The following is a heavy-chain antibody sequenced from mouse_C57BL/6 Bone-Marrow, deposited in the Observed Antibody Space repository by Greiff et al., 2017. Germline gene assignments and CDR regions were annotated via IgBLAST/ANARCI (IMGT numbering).Heavy chain of an antibody. V-gene: IGHV1-50*01. D-gene: IGHD1-1*01. J-gene: IGHJ1*03. CDR2: IDPSDSYT. CDR1: GYTFTSYW. CDR3: ASDGITTVVATDWYFDV. Sequence: VQLQQPGAELVKPGASVKLSCKASGYTFTSYWMQWVKQRPGQGLEWIGEIDPSDSYTNYNPKFKGKATLTVDTSSSTAYMQLSSLTSEDSAVYYCASDGITTVVATDWYFDVWGTGTTVTVSS.